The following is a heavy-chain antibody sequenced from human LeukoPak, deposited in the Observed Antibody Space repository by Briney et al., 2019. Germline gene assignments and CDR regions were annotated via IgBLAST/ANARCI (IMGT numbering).Heavy chain of an antibody. V-gene: IGHV1-69*06. CDR2: IIPIFGTA. J-gene: IGHJ4*02. D-gene: IGHD2-15*01. Sequence: ASVKVSCKASGGTFSSYAISWVRQAPGQGLEWMGRIIPIFGTANYAQKFQGRVTITADKSTSTAYMELSSLRSEDTAVYYCASDLGYCSGGSCYAPGDWGQGTLVTVSS. CDR3: ASDLGYCSGGSCYAPGD. CDR1: GGTFSSYA.